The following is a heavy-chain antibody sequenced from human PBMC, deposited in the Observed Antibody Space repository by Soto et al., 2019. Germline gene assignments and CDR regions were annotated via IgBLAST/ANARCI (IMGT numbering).Heavy chain of an antibody. Sequence: EVQLVESGGGLVQPGGSLRLSCAASGFTFSSYDMHWVRQATGKGLEWVSAIVTAGDTYYPGSVKGRFTISRENAKNSLYLKMNSLRAGDTAVYYCARGESSGWYRDYYYGMDVWGQGTTVTVSS. J-gene: IGHJ6*02. D-gene: IGHD6-19*01. CDR3: ARGESSGWYRDYYYGMDV. V-gene: IGHV3-13*04. CDR2: IVTAGDT. CDR1: GFTFSSYD.